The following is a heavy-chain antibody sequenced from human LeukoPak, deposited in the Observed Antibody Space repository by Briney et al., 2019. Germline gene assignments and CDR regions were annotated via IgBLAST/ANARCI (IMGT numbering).Heavy chain of an antibody. V-gene: IGHV3-21*01. Sequence: GGSLRLSCAASGFTFSSYSMNWVRQAPGKGLEWVSSISSSSSYIYYADSVKGRFTISRDNAKNSLYLQMNSLRAEDTAVYYCARMVGAPGAFDIWGQGTMVTVSS. CDR3: ARMVGAPGAFDI. J-gene: IGHJ3*02. CDR2: ISSSSSYI. D-gene: IGHD1-26*01. CDR1: GFTFSSYS.